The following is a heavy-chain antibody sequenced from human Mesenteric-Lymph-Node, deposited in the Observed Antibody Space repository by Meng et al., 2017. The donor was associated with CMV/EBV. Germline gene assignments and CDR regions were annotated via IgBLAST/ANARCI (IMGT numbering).Heavy chain of an antibody. D-gene: IGHD3-10*01. J-gene: IGHJ4*02. CDR1: GGSISSSSYY. CDR3: AGDSPITMVRGAFGY. Sequence: SETLSLTCTVSGGSISSSSYYWGWIRQPPGKGLEWIGSIYYSGSTDYNPSLKSRVTISVDTSKNQFSLKLSSVTAADTAVYYCAGDSPITMVRGAFGYWGQGTLVTVSS. V-gene: IGHV4-39*07. CDR2: IYYSGST.